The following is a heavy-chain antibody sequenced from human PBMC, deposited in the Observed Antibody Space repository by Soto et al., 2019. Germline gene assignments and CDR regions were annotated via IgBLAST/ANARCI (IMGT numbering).Heavy chain of an antibody. CDR1: GGSITNHY. D-gene: IGHD5-18*01. J-gene: IGHJ2*01. CDR3: ARDYDVNTAVDYLYFDL. Sequence: EQLQESGPRLVTPSETLTLTCSLSGGSITNHYWGWIRQPPGKGLEFIGRIYPSGRAHYNPSLQSRVTMSVDTSKNQFSLKVNSVTAADTAIYYRARDYDVNTAVDYLYFDLWGRGTLVTVSS. CDR2: IYPSGRA. V-gene: IGHV4-4*07.